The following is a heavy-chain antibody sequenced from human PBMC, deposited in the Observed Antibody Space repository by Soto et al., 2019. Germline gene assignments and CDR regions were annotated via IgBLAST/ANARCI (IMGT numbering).Heavy chain of an antibody. V-gene: IGHV6-1*01. CDR1: GDSVSSNSAA. Sequence: PSQTLSLTCAISGDSVSSNSAAWNWIRQSPSRGLEWLGRTYYRSKWYNDYAVSVKSRITINPDTSKNQFSLQLNSVTPEDAAVYYCARGGTNRGFYYYYYGMDVWGQGTTVTVSS. CDR2: TYYRSKWYN. D-gene: IGHD2-2*01. CDR3: ARGGTNRGFYYYYYGMDV. J-gene: IGHJ6*02.